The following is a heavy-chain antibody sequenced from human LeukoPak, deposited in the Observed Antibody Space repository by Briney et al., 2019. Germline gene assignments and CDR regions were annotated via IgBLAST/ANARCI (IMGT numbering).Heavy chain of an antibody. J-gene: IGHJ5*02. Sequence: ASVKVSCKASGYTFTSYGISWVRQAPGQGLEWVGWISTYSGNTKYAQKFQGRVTMTTDTSTSTAYMELRSLRSDDTAVYFCATDTTGGSYCDPWGQGTLVTVSS. D-gene: IGHD1-26*01. CDR2: ISTYSGNT. V-gene: IGHV1-18*01. CDR1: GYTFTSYG. CDR3: ATDTTGGSYCDP.